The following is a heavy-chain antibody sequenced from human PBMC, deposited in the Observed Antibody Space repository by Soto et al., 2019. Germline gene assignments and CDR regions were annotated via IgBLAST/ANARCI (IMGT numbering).Heavy chain of an antibody. V-gene: IGHV4-39*01. CDR2: MYYGADT. J-gene: IGHJ4*02. D-gene: IGHD3-16*01. Sequence: QLQLQGSGPGLVKPSETLSLTCTVSGGSIASSNYYWAWIRQPPGEGLEWIASMYYGADTYYNPSLKSRVTISVDTSKNQFSLKLTSVTAADTAIYYCARHGAWAPLDDWCQGTLVTVSS. CDR3: ARHGAWAPLDD. CDR1: GGSIASSNYY.